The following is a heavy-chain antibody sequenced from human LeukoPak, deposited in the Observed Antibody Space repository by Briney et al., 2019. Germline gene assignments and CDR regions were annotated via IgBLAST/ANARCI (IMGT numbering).Heavy chain of an antibody. V-gene: IGHV3-23*01. J-gene: IGHJ4*02. CDR2: IFPSGGEI. CDR3: AQGSGWYQSPFDY. D-gene: IGHD6-19*01. CDR1: GFTFSTFA. Sequence: GGSLRLSCVASGFTFSTFAMIWVRQPPGKGLEWVSSIFPSGGEIHYADSVRGRFTISRDNSKNTLYLQMNSLRAEDTAVYYCAQGSGWYQSPFDYWGQGTLVTVSS.